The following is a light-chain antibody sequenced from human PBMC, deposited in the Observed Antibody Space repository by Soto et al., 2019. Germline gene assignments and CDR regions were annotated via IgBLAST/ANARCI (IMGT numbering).Light chain of an antibody. V-gene: IGKV3D-15*01. J-gene: IGKJ4*01. Sequence: EIVMTQSPDTLSVSPGERATLSCRASQSVSSSYLAWFQQNPGQAPRLLISGASNRAAGIPDRFSGSGSGTEFTLTISSLQSKDFAVYYCQQYNNWHPLTFGGGTKVDIK. CDR2: GAS. CDR3: QQYNNWHPLT. CDR1: QSVSSSY.